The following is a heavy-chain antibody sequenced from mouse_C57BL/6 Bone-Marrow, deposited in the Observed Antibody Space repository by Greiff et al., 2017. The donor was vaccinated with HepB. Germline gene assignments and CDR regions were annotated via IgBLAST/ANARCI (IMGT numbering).Heavy chain of an antibody. CDR3: ARADGYPYAMDY. D-gene: IGHD2-2*01. CDR2: SRNKANDYTT. V-gene: IGHV7-1*01. CDR1: GFTFSDFY. J-gene: IGHJ4*01. Sequence: EVQGVESGGGLVQSGRSLRLSCATSGFTFSDFYMEWVRQAPGKGLEWIAASRNKANDYTTEYSASVKGRFIVSRDTSQSILYLQMNALRAEDTAICYCARADGYPYAMDYWGQGTSVTVSS.